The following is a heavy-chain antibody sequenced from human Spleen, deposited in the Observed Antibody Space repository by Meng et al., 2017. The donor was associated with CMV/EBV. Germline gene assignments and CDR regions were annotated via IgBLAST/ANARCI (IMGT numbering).Heavy chain of an antibody. CDR3: ATDVEPGTIGLLF. CDR2: IKQDGSET. J-gene: IGHJ4*02. Sequence: GGSLKLSCAASGFTFSRYWMSWVRQAPGKGLEWVANIKQDGSETHYVDSVKGRFTISRDNAKNSLYLQMNSLRAEDTAVYYCATDVEPGTIGLLFWGQGTLVTVSS. V-gene: IGHV3-7*01. D-gene: IGHD2-2*02. CDR1: GFTFSRYW.